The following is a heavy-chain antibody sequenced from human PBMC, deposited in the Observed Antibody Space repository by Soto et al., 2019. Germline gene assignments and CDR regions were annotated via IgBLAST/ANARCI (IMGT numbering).Heavy chain of an antibody. V-gene: IGHV4-30-2*01. CDR1: GGSISSGGYS. CDR3: ARETNYGDYGIDP. J-gene: IGHJ5*02. D-gene: IGHD4-17*01. CDR2: IYHSGST. Sequence: SETLSLTCAVSGGSISSGGYSWSWIRQPPGKGLEWIGYIYHSGSTYYNPSLKSRVTISVDRSKNQFSLKLSPVTAADTAVYYCARETNYGDYGIDPWGQGTLVTVSS.